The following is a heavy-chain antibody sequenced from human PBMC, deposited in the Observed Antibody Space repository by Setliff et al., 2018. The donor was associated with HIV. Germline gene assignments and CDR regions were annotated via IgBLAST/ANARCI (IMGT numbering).Heavy chain of an antibody. CDR1: GFTFSTYW. J-gene: IGHJ5*02. V-gene: IGHV3-7*01. CDR3: ARVHLRTNAVYGVVSNQFDP. Sequence: PGGSLRLSCAASGFTFSTYWMSWLRQAPGKGLEWVANINQDGSEKYSVDSVKGRFTVSRDNAKNSLYLQMNSLGAEDTAVYYCARVHLRTNAVYGVVSNQFDPWGQGSLVTVSS. CDR2: INQDGSEK. D-gene: IGHD2-8*01.